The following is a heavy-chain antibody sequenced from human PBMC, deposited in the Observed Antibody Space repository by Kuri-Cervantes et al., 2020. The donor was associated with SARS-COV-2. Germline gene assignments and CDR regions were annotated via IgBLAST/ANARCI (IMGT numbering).Heavy chain of an antibody. Sequence: GESLKISCAACGFTFSSYDMHWVRQATGKGLEWVSAIGTAGDTYYPGSVKGQFTISRDNAKNSLSLQMNSLRAEDTAVYYCVKSITVSGTGFDYWGQGALVTVSS. V-gene: IGHV3-13*03. CDR2: IGTAGDT. D-gene: IGHD6-19*01. J-gene: IGHJ4*02. CDR3: VKSITVSGTGFDY. CDR1: GFTFSSYD.